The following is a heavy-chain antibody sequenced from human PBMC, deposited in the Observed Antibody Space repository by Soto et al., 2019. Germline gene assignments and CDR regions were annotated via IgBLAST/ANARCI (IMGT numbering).Heavy chain of an antibody. CDR2: VSYDGNHK. J-gene: IGHJ6*04. V-gene: IGHV3-30*18. CDR3: EKDDGQQLVLNYGIGV. Sequence: QVQLVESGGGVIQPGTSLSLSCGSSGFTFRSFGMYWVRQAPGKGLEWVAVVSYDGNHKYYADSVKGRFTVSRENAKNTLDLQMNSLRGEETAVYYWEKDDGQQLVLNYGIGVWGEGATVTGSS. CDR1: GFTFRSFG. D-gene: IGHD6-13*01.